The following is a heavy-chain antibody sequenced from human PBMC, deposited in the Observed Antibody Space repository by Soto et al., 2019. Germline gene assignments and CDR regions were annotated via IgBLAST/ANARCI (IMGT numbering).Heavy chain of an antibody. Sequence: GGSLRLSCAASGFTFSSYGMHWVRQAPGKGLEWVAVISYDGSNKYYADSVKGRFTISRDNSKNTLYLQMNSLRAEETAVYYCAKDTTLMYDYDFWSGYHTGFDPWGQGTLVTVSS. CDR2: ISYDGSNK. D-gene: IGHD3-3*01. CDR1: GFTFSSYG. CDR3: AKDTTLMYDYDFWSGYHTGFDP. J-gene: IGHJ5*02. V-gene: IGHV3-30*18.